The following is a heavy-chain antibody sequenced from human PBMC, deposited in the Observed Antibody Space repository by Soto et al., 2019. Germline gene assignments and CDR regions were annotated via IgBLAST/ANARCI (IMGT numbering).Heavy chain of an antibody. CDR3: ARYEAAAATSGMDV. V-gene: IGHV1-69*01. CDR2: IIPIFDTT. Sequence: QVQLVQSGAEVKKPGYSVKVSCKASGGTFSTYGINWVRQAPGQGLEWMGGIIPIFDTTNYAQKFQGKFTITADESTSTVYMELSRLRSEQTAVYYCARYEAAAATSGMDVCGQGTTVTVSS. J-gene: IGHJ6*02. D-gene: IGHD6-13*01. CDR1: GGTFSTYG.